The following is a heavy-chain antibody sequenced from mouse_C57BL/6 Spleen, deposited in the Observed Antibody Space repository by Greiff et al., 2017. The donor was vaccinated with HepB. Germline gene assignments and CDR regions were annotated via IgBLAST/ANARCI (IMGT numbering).Heavy chain of an antibody. V-gene: IGHV1-55*01. CDR2: IYPGSGST. J-gene: IGHJ1*03. CDR1: GYTFTSYW. D-gene: IGHD1-1*01. CDR3: ARGRYYGSSPYWYFDV. Sequence: VQLQQPGAELVKPGASVKMSCKASGYTFTSYWITWVKQRPGQGLEWIGDIYPGSGSTNYNEKFKSKATLTVDTSSSTAYMQLSSLTSEDSAVYYCARGRYYGSSPYWYFDVWGTGTTVTVSS.